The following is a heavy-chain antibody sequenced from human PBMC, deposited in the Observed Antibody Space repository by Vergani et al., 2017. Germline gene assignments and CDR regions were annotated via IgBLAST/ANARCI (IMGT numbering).Heavy chain of an antibody. J-gene: IGHJ4*02. CDR2: IYYSGHT. CDR3: ARQRPGSGWSPGYFDD. D-gene: IGHD6-19*01. CDR1: ADSISSGSYY. Sequence: QLQLQQSGPGLVKPSETLFLTCTVSADSISSGSYYLGWIRQPPGKSLEWIGSIYYSGHTYYNPSLKSRVAISVDTTKNQFSLKVNSVTAADTAVYFCARQRPGSGWSPGYFDDGGQGILVTVSS. V-gene: IGHV4-39*01.